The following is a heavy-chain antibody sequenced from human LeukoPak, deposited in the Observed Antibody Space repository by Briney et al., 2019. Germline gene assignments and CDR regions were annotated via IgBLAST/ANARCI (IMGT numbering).Heavy chain of an antibody. CDR2: ISDSAGGT. V-gene: IGHV3-23*01. J-gene: IGHJ4*02. CDR3: AKRGVVIRVILVGFHKAAYYFDS. Sequence: GGSLRLSCAVSGITLSNYGMSWVRQAPGKGLEWVAGISDSAGGTDYADSVRGRFTISRDNPKNTLYLQMNSLRAEDTAVYFCAKRGVVIRVILVGFHKAAYYFDSWGQGALVTVSS. D-gene: IGHD3-22*01. CDR1: GITLSNYG.